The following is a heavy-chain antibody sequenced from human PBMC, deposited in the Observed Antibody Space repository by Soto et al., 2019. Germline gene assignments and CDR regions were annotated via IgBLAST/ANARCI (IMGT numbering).Heavy chain of an antibody. CDR3: ARGGAAAAPMTYYYYYMDV. Sequence: GESLKISCKGSGYSFTSYWIGWVRQMPGKGLEWMGIIYPGDSDTRYSPSFQGQVTISADKSISTAYLQWSSLKASDTAMYYCARGGAAAAPMTYYYYYMDVWGKGTTVTVS. D-gene: IGHD6-13*01. V-gene: IGHV5-51*01. CDR2: IYPGDSDT. J-gene: IGHJ6*03. CDR1: GYSFTSYW.